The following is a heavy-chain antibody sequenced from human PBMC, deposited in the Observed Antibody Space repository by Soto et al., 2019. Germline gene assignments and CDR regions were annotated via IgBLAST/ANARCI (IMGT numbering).Heavy chain of an antibody. V-gene: IGHV4-34*01. CDR3: ARAYYYGSGSYYP. J-gene: IGHJ5*02. CDR2: INHSGST. D-gene: IGHD3-10*01. Sequence: QVQLQQWGAGLLKPSETLSLTCAVYGGSFSGYYWSWIRQPPGKGLEWIGEINHSGSTNYNPSLKSRVTISVDTSKNQFSLKLSSVTAADTAVYYCARAYYYGSGSYYPWGQGTLVTVSS. CDR1: GGSFSGYY.